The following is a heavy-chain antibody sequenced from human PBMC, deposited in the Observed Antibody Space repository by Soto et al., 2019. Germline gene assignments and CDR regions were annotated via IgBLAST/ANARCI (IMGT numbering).Heavy chain of an antibody. V-gene: IGHV3-23*01. CDR1: GFTFSHYA. J-gene: IGHJ4*02. D-gene: IGHD2-21*02. CDR3: AKEVTSTPLGIFGS. Sequence: GGSLRLSCAASGFTFSHYAMTWVRQAPGKGLEWVSGISSTGSSTYYADSVKGQFTISRDNSKNTLYLQMNSLRVGDTATYYCAKEVTSTPLGIFGSWGQGTLVTVS. CDR2: ISSTGSST.